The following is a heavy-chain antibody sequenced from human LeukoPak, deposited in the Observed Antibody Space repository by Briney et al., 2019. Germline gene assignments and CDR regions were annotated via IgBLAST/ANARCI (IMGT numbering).Heavy chain of an antibody. CDR1: GFTFSTYA. CDR3: SKDLPHTRAWALKY. Sequence: GGSLRPSCAASGFTFSTYAMSWVRQAPGKGLEWVSAISGSGGSTYYADSVKGRFTISRDNSKNTLYLQMNSLRAEDTAVYYCSKDLPHTRAWALKYWGQGALVTVSS. CDR2: ISGSGGST. D-gene: IGHD2-2*01. J-gene: IGHJ4*02. V-gene: IGHV3-23*01.